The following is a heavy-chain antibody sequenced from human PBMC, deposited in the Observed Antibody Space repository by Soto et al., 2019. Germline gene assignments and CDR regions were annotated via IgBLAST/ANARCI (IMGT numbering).Heavy chain of an antibody. CDR3: AEDSYYHDSTGYYIFDY. V-gene: IGHV3-7*02. D-gene: IGHD3-22*01. CDR2: IKHDGSNE. Sequence: TGGSLRLSCAASGFTFSSYWMSWVRQAPGKGLEWVANIKHDGSNEHYVDSVKGRFTISRDNSKNTLYLQMTSLRAEDTAVYYCAEDSYYHDSTGYYIFDYWGQGTLVTVSS. J-gene: IGHJ4*02. CDR1: GFTFSSYW.